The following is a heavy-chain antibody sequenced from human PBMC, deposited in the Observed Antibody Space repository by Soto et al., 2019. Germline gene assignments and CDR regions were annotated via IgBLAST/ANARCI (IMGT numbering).Heavy chain of an antibody. J-gene: IGHJ4*02. D-gene: IGHD3-16*02. V-gene: IGHV1-18*01. CDR3: ARDGAYYDYVGGSSRYTAESVD. Sequence: ASVKVSCKASGYTFTSYGISWLRQAPGQGLEWMGWISAYNGNTNYAQKLQGRVTMTTDTSTSTAYMELRSLRSDDTAVYYCARDGAYYDYVGGSSRYTAESVDWCQGNLVTV. CDR1: GYTFTSYG. CDR2: ISAYNGNT.